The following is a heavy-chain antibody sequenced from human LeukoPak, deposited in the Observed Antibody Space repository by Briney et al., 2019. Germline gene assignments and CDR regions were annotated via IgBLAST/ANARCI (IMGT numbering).Heavy chain of an antibody. CDR3: TTLAIEWLPPRFDY. CDR1: GFTFSSYW. J-gene: IGHJ4*02. D-gene: IGHD3-3*01. V-gene: IGHV3-15*01. CDR2: IKSKADGGTI. Sequence: GGSLRLSCAASGFTFSSYWMSWVRQAPGKGLEWVGRIKSKADGGTIDYAAPVKARLTISRDDSKNTLYLQIHSLKPEDTAVYYCTTLAIEWLPPRFDYWGQGALVTVSS.